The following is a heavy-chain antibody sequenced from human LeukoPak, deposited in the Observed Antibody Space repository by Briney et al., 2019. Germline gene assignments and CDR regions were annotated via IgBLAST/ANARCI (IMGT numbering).Heavy chain of an antibody. CDR3: ARIAWGVNDAFDI. CDR1: GVSISSHY. D-gene: IGHD7-27*01. Sequence: PSETLSLTCIVSGVSISSHYWTWIRQPPGKGLEWIGSIYYSGSTYYNPSLKSRVTISVDTSKNQFSLKLSSVTAADTAVYYCARIAWGVNDAFDIWGQGTMVTVSS. CDR2: IYYSGST. V-gene: IGHV4-59*05. J-gene: IGHJ3*02.